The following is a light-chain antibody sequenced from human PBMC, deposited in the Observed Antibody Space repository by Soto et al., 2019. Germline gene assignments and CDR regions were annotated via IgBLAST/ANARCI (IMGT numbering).Light chain of an antibody. CDR1: SGDVLRYDG. CDR3: CSYVYSNGWV. J-gene: IGLJ3*02. CDR2: EVN. Sequence: QSALTQPASVSGSPGQSITISCTGPSGDVLRYDGVSWYQHHPGKAPKLLIYEVNKRPSGVSNRFSGHKSGHMASLTISGLQAEDEADYYCCSYVYSNGWVFGGGTKLTVL. V-gene: IGLV2-23*02.